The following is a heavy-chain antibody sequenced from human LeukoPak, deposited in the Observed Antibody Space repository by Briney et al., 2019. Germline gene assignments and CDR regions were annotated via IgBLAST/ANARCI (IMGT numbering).Heavy chain of an antibody. J-gene: IGHJ5*02. CDR1: GFTFSSSW. Sequence: PGGSLRLSCAASGFTFSSSWMSWVRQAPGKGLEWVANIKEDGSEKCYVEPVKGRFSISRDNAKNSLYLQMNSLRVEDAAVCYCTRGRLTMTWGQGTLVTVSS. V-gene: IGHV3-7*01. D-gene: IGHD3-22*01. CDR3: TRGRLTMT. CDR2: IKEDGSEK.